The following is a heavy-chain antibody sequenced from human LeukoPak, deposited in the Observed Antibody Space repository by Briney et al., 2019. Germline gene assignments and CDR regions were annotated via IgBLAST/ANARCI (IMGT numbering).Heavy chain of an antibody. CDR1: GGSISPDY. CDR2: IYYTGTT. D-gene: IGHD3-16*01. Sequence: PSETLSLTCTVSGGSISPDYWSWIRQPPGKGLEWIGYIYYTGTTNYNPSLKSRVTISVDTSKNQFSLKLSSVTAADTAVYYCARQMITFGGVITPHAFDIWGQGTMVTVSS. J-gene: IGHJ3*02. V-gene: IGHV4-59*08. CDR3: ARQMITFGGVITPHAFDI.